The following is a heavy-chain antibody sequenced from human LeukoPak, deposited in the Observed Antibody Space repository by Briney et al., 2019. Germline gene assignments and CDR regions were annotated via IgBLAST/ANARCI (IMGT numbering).Heavy chain of an antibody. J-gene: IGHJ6*02. V-gene: IGHV7-4-1*02. Sequence: ASVKVSCKASGYTFTSYAMNWVRQAPGQGLEWMGWINTNTGNPTYAQGFTGRFVFSLDTSVSTAYLQISSLKAEDTAVYYCARAGDTVYYYGMDVWGQGTTVTVSS. CDR1: GYTFTSYA. D-gene: IGHD5-18*01. CDR2: INTNTGNP. CDR3: ARAGDTVYYYGMDV.